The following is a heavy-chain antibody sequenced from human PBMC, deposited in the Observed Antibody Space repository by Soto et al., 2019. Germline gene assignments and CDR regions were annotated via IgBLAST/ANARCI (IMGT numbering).Heavy chain of an antibody. CDR3: TKPKYRGVVVNV. Sequence: VQLLESGGALVQPGGSQRLSCAASGFTFSSYAIYWVRQAPGKGLEWVSTISNSGDTYYADSVEGRFTISRDNSKDTLYLQMNSLRAEDTAVYYCTKPKYRGVVVNVWGQGTTVTVSS. CDR2: ISNSGDT. CDR1: GFTFSSYA. D-gene: IGHD3-10*01. J-gene: IGHJ6*02. V-gene: IGHV3-23*01.